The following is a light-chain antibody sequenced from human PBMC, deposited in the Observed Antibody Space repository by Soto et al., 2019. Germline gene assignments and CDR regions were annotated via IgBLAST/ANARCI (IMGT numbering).Light chain of an antibody. CDR2: SAS. Sequence: DIQMTQSPSSVSASVGDRVTITCRASQRVSNYLNWYQHRPGEAPKLLIYSASSLQSGVPSRFSGSVSGTDYTLTISSLQPEDAATYSCQQSYSAARTFCQGTKVESK. J-gene: IGKJ1*01. CDR1: QRVSNY. CDR3: QQSYSAART. V-gene: IGKV1-39*01.